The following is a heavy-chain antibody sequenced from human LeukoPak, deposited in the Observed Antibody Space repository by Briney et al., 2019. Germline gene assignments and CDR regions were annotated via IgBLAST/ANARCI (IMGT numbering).Heavy chain of an antibody. J-gene: IGHJ3*02. CDR1: GYSFTSYW. Sequence: GESLKISCKGSGYSFTSYWIGWVRQMPGKGLEWMGIIYPGDSDTRYSPSFQGQVTISADKSISTAYLQWGSLKASDTAMYYCARAPPYYYDSSGYYGLDAFDIWGQGTMVTVSS. V-gene: IGHV5-51*01. CDR2: IYPGDSDT. CDR3: ARAPPYYYDSSGYYGLDAFDI. D-gene: IGHD3-22*01.